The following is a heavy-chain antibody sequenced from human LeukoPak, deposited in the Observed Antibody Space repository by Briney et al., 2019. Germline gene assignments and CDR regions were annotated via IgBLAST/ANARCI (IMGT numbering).Heavy chain of an antibody. CDR1: GYTFTSYD. Sequence: AASVKVSCKASGYTFTSYDINWVRQATGQGLEWMGWMNPNSGNTGYAQKFQGRVTMTRNTSISTAYMELSSLRSEDTAVFYCARWAGYTSGWYWGPFDYWGQGTLVTVSS. D-gene: IGHD6-19*01. CDR2: MNPNSGNT. V-gene: IGHV1-8*01. CDR3: ARWAGYTSGWYWGPFDY. J-gene: IGHJ4*02.